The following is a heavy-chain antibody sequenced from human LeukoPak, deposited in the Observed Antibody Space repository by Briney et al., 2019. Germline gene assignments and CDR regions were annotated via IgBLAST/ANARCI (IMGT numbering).Heavy chain of an antibody. J-gene: IGHJ6*02. CDR1: GGSFSGYY. D-gene: IGHD3-9*01. CDR2: INHSGST. V-gene: IGHV4-34*01. CDR3: ARDPDIHGMDV. Sequence: PSETLSLTCAVYGGSFSGYYWSWIRQPPGKGLEWIGEINHSGSTNYNPSLKSRVTISVDTSKNQFSLKLSSVTAADTAVYYCARDPDIHGMDVWGQGTTVTVSS.